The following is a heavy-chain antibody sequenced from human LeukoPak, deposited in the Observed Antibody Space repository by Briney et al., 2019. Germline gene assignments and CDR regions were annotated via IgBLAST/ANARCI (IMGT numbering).Heavy chain of an antibody. V-gene: IGHV1-18*01. Sequence: ASVTVSFKASGYIFNSYGISWVRQAPGQGLEWMGWVSAYNGHTNYVQKFQGRVTMTTDTSTSTASMELRSLRSDDTAVYYCVRVIPQKWELPGKWFDPWGQGTLVTVSS. J-gene: IGHJ5*02. CDR2: VSAYNGHT. CDR3: VRVIPQKWELPGKWFDP. D-gene: IGHD1-26*01. CDR1: GYIFNSYG.